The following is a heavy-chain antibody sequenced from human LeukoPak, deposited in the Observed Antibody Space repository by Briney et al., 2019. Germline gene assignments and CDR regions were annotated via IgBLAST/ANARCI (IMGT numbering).Heavy chain of an antibody. CDR3: AKGERGYCSKGSCYLQEY. V-gene: IGHV3-23*01. CDR2: ISGSGGST. J-gene: IGHJ4*02. D-gene: IGHD2-15*01. CDR1: GFTFSSYA. Sequence: GGSLRLSCAASGFTFSSYAMHWVRQAPGKGLEWVSAISGSGGSTYYADSVKGRFTISRDNSKNTLYLQMNSLRAEDTALYYCAKGERGYCSKGSCYLQEYWGQGTLVTVSS.